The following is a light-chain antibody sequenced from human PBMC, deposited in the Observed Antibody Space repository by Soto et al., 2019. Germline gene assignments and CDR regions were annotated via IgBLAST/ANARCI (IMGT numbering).Light chain of an antibody. J-gene: IGKJ5*01. CDR2: GAS. CDR3: QQYGSSPT. CDR1: QSVRSNY. V-gene: IGKV3-20*01. Sequence: EIVLTHSPGTLSLSPWERATLSCRASQSVRSNYLAWYQQKPGQAPRRLIYGASSRATGIPDRFSGSGSGTDFTLTISRLEPEDFAVYYCQQYGSSPTFGEGTRLEIK.